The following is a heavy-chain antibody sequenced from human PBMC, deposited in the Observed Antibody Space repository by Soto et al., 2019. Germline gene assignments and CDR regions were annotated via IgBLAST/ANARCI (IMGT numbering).Heavy chain of an antibody. J-gene: IGHJ4*02. Sequence: QITLKESGPTLVKPTQTLTLTCTFSGFSLSTSGVGVGWIRQPPGKALEWLALIYWNDDKRYSPSLQNRLTITKDSSKTQVVLTMTNMDPVDTATYYCAHSPSTLYCDSTSCLFYFDYWGQGTLVTVSS. V-gene: IGHV2-5*01. CDR1: GFSLSTSGVG. CDR2: IYWNDDK. CDR3: AHSPSTLYCDSTSCLFYFDY. D-gene: IGHD2-2*01.